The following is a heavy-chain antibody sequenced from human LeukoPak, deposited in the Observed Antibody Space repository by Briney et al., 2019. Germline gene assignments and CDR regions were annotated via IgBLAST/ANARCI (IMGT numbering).Heavy chain of an antibody. D-gene: IGHD3-3*01. CDR2: ISAYNGNT. J-gene: IGHJ4*02. Sequence: ASVKVSCEASGYTFTSYGISWVRQAPGQGLEWMGWISAYNGNTNYAQKLQGRVTMTTDTSTSTAYMELRSLRSDDTAVYYCARDGSLEWLLDFDYWGQGTLVTVSS. CDR3: ARDGSLEWLLDFDY. V-gene: IGHV1-18*01. CDR1: GYTFTSYG.